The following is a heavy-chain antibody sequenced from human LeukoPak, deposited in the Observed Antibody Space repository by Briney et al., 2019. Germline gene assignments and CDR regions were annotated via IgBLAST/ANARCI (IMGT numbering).Heavy chain of an antibody. J-gene: IGHJ6*04. Sequence: GGSLRLSCEASGFSFNDYYMSWIRLAPGKGLEWISYIGNTIYYADSVKGRYTITRDNAKNSLYLQMNSLRAEDTAVYYCAELGITMIGGVWGKGTTVTISS. V-gene: IGHV3-11*04. CDR2: IGNTI. D-gene: IGHD3-10*02. CDR1: GFSFNDYY. CDR3: AELGITMIGGV.